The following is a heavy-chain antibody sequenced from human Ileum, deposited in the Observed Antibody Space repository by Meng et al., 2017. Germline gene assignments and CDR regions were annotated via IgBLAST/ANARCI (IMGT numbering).Heavy chain of an antibody. J-gene: IGHJ4*02. CDR1: GGSMRSGANY. Sequence: QVQLQASAPGPVTPSHTLFSPCSVFGGSMRSGANYWGWIRQPPGKGLEWFGYIYYSGSTYYTPSLKSRVTISVDTSKDQFSLKLTSVTAADTAVYYCARERRHYYGSGSFDYWGQGILVTVSS. V-gene: IGHV4-30-4*01. CDR3: ARERRHYYGSGSFDY. D-gene: IGHD3-10*01. CDR2: IYYSGST.